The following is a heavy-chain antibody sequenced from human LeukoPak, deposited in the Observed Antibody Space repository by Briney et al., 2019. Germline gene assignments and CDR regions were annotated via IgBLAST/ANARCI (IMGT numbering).Heavy chain of an antibody. CDR2: ISSSSSTI. V-gene: IGHV3-48*01. J-gene: IGHJ1*01. Sequence: GGSLRLSCAASGFTFSSYSMNWVRQAPGKGLEWVSYISSSSSTIYYADSVKGRFTISRDNAKNSLYLQMNSLRAEDTAVYYCARVYCGGDCYSEYFQHWGQGTLVTVSS. CDR3: ARVYCGGDCYSEYFQH. CDR1: GFTFSSYS. D-gene: IGHD2-21*02.